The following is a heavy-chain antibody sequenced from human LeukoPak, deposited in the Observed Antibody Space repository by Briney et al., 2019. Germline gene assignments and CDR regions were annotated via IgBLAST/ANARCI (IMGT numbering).Heavy chain of an antibody. CDR1: GFTFSSYA. CDR2: ISGSGGST. CDR3: ARGWGQLAAGLDY. Sequence: PGGSLRLSCTASGFTFSSYAMSWVRQAPGKGLEWVSAISGSGGSTYYADSVKGRFTISRDNSKNTLYLQMDSLRAEDTALYYCARGWGQLAAGLDYWGQGTLVTVSS. J-gene: IGHJ4*02. V-gene: IGHV3-23*01. D-gene: IGHD6-6*01.